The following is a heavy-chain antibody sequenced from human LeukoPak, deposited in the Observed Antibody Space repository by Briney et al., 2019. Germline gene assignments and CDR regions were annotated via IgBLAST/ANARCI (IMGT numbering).Heavy chain of an antibody. V-gene: IGHV1-18*01. D-gene: IGHD3-3*01. Sequence: VASVKVSCKASGYTFTSYGISWVRQAPGQGLEWMGWISAYNGNTNYAQKLQGRATMTTDTSTSTAYMELRSLRSDDTAVYYCARDFVIFGVVTTNWFDPWGQGTLVTVSS. CDR1: GYTFTSYG. CDR2: ISAYNGNT. CDR3: ARDFVIFGVVTTNWFDP. J-gene: IGHJ5*02.